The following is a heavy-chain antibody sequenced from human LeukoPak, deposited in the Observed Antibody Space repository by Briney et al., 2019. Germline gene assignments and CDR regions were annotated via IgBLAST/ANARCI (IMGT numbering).Heavy chain of an antibody. CDR2: ISSSSSYI. J-gene: IGHJ4*02. CDR1: GFTFSSYS. D-gene: IGHD3-22*01. V-gene: IGHV3-21*01. Sequence: GGSLRLSCAASGFTFSSYSMSWVRQAPGKGLEWVSSISSSSSYIYYADSVKGRFTISRDNAKNSVYLQMNSLRAEDTAMYYCARWYDYDSKGYSYYFDYWGQGTLVTVSS. CDR3: ARWYDYDSKGYSYYFDY.